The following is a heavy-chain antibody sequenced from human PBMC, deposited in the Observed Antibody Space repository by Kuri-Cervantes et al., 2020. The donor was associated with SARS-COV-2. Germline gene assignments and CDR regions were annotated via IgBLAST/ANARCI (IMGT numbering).Heavy chain of an antibody. J-gene: IGHJ6*02. CDR2: ISSSSCTI. CDR1: GFTFSSYS. D-gene: IGHD1-26*01. CDR3: AREAPCRIVGAICYGMDV. V-gene: IGHV3-48*02. Sequence: GESLKISCAASGFTFSSYSMNWVRQAPGKGLEWVSYISSSSCTIYYADSVKGRFTISRDNAKNSLYLQMNSLRDEDTAVYYCAREAPCRIVGAICYGMDVWGQGTTVTVSS.